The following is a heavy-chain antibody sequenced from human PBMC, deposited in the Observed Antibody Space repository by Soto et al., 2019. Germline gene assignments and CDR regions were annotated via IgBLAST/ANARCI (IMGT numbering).Heavy chain of an antibody. J-gene: IGHJ3*02. CDR3: ARVNLRADAFDI. CDR1: GFTFSSYS. Sequence: EVQLVESGGGLVKPGGSLRLSCAASGFTFSSYSMNWVRQAPGKGLEWVSSISSSSSYIYYADSVKGRFTISRDNAKNSLYLQMNSLRAEDTAVYYCARVNLRADAFDIWGQGTMVTVSS. V-gene: IGHV3-21*01. CDR2: ISSSSSYI. D-gene: IGHD4-17*01.